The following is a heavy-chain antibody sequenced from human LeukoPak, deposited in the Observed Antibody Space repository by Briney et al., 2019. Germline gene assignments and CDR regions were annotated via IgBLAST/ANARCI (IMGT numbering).Heavy chain of an antibody. J-gene: IGHJ4*02. CDR1: GGSISSYY. D-gene: IGHD6-19*01. V-gene: IGHV4-59*01. CDR3: ARHGSGYSSGWTDFDY. Sequence: SETLSLTCTVSGGSISSYYWSWIRQPPGKGLEWIGYIYYSGSTNYNPSLKSRVTISVDTSKNQFSLKLSSVTAADTAVYYCARHGSGYSSGWTDFDYWGQGTLVTVSS. CDR2: IYYSGST.